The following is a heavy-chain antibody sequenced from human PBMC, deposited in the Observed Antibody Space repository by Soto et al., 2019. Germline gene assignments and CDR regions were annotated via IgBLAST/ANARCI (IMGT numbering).Heavy chain of an antibody. CDR2: ISGSGDGI. J-gene: IGHJ4*02. Sequence: EVQLLESGGALVQPGGSQRLSCVGSGFTFSTNYGLAWVRQARGKGLEWVSSISGSGDGIAYADSVKGRFTISTDSSKNTLYLQMNNLRADDTAVSFCAQKCHGSCPFDYWGQGTLVTVSS. D-gene: IGHD1-26*01. CDR1: GFTFSTNYG. V-gene: IGHV3-23*01. CDR3: AQKCHGSCPFDY.